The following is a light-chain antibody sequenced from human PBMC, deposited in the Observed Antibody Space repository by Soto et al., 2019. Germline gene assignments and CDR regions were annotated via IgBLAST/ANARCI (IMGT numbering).Light chain of an antibody. J-gene: IGKJ1*01. CDR1: QSVSNNY. CDR2: GAS. V-gene: IGKV3-20*01. CDR3: QQYNNWPPIT. Sequence: EIVLTQSPGTLSLSPGEGATLSCRASQSVSNNYLAWYQQKPGQAPRLLIYGASNRATGIPDRFSGSGSGTDFTLTISRLEPEDFAVYYCQQYNNWPPITFGQGTKVDIK.